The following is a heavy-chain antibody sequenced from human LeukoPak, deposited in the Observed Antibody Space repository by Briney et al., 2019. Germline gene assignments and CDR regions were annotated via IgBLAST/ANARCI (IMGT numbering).Heavy chain of an antibody. V-gene: IGHV3-33*01. CDR3: ARGYSSGWYFPPGRFDP. CDR2: IWYDGSNK. Sequence: RGSLRLSCAASGFTFSSYGMHWVRQAPGKGLEWVAVIWYDGSNKYYADSVKGRFTISRDNSKNTLYLQMNSLRAEDTAVYYCARGYSSGWYFPPGRFDPWGQGTLVTVSS. D-gene: IGHD6-19*01. J-gene: IGHJ5*02. CDR1: GFTFSSYG.